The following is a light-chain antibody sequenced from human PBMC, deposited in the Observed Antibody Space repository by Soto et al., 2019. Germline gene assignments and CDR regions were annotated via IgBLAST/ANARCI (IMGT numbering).Light chain of an antibody. Sequence: QSALTQPASVSGSPGQSITIACTGTSSDIGRYKFVSWFQQHPGKAPKLMIFEGTNRPSGVSNRFSGSKSGNTASLTISGLPAEDEAIYFCSSSTNTNALVIFGGGTKLTVL. CDR1: SSDIGRYKF. V-gene: IGLV2-14*01. CDR3: SSSTNTNALVI. CDR2: EGT. J-gene: IGLJ2*01.